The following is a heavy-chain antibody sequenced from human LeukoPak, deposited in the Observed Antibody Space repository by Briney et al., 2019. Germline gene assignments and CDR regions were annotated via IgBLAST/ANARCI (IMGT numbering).Heavy chain of an antibody. CDR2: ISGSGGST. CDR1: GFTFSSYA. CDR3: AKGGSSWYAVWFDP. Sequence: GGSLRLSCAASGFTFSSYAMSWVRQAPGKGLEWGSAISGSGGSTYYADSVKGRFTISRDNSKNTLYLQMNSLRAEDTAVYYCAKGGSSWYAVWFDPWGQGTLVTVSS. J-gene: IGHJ5*02. D-gene: IGHD6-13*01. V-gene: IGHV3-23*01.